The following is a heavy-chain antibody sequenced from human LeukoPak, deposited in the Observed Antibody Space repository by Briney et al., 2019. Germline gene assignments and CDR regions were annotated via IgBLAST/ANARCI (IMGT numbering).Heavy chain of an antibody. CDR2: INPGGDNT. J-gene: IGHJ4*02. V-gene: IGHV1-46*01. D-gene: IGHD3-22*01. Sequence: ASVKVSCKASGYTFTNYYIHWVRQAPGQGLEWMGLINPGGDNTDYAQNFQGRVTMTRDTSTSTAYMELRSLRSDDTAVYYCARTNLASSGYYYWGQGTLVTVSS. CDR3: ARTNLASSGYYY. CDR1: GYTFTNYY.